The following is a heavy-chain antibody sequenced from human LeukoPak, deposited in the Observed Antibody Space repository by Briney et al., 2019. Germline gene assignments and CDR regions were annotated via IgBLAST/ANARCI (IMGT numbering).Heavy chain of an antibody. J-gene: IGHJ3*02. D-gene: IGHD3-22*01. CDR1: GYSISSGYY. CDR3: ARHPRKTMIVVVITTVMDDAFDI. Sequence: PSETLSLTCTVSGYSISSGYYWGWIRQPPGKGLEWIGEINHSGSTNYNPSLKSRVTISVDTSKNQFSLKLSSVTAADTAVYYCARHPRKTMIVVVITTVMDDAFDIWGQGTMVTVSS. CDR2: INHSGST. V-gene: IGHV4-38-2*02.